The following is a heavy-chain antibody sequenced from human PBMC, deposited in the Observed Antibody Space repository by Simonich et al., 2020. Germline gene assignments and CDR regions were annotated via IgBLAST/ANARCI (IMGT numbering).Heavy chain of an antibody. D-gene: IGHD2-2*01. J-gene: IGHJ4*02. V-gene: IGHV1-2*02. Sequence: QVQLVQSGAEVKKPGASVKVSCKASGYTFTGYYMHWVRQAPGQGLKWMGGINPNSGGTNYAQKFQGRVTMTRDTSISTAYMELSRLRSDDTAVYYCARVPDRVLNAGVTFDYWGQGTLVTVSS. CDR2: INPNSGGT. CDR1: GYTFTGYY. CDR3: ARVPDRVLNAGVTFDY.